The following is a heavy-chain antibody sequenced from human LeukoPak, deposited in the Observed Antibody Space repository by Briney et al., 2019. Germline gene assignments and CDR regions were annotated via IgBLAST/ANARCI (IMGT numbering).Heavy chain of an antibody. D-gene: IGHD1-1*01. J-gene: IGHJ5*02. CDR1: GYTFTSYD. Sequence: ASVKVSCKASGYTFTSYDINWVRQATGQGLEWMGWMNPNSGNTGYAQKFQGRVTMTRNTSISTAYMELSSLRSEDTAVYYCARRKLERRDFDPWGQGTLVTVSS. V-gene: IGHV1-8*01. CDR2: MNPNSGNT. CDR3: ARRKLERRDFDP.